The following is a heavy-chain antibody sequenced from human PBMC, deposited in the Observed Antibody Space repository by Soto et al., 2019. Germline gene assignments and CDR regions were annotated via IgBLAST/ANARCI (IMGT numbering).Heavy chain of an antibody. D-gene: IGHD2-15*01. Sequence: PGESLKISCKGSGYRFSNYWIAWVRQMPGKGLEWMGIIYPGDADTRYSPSFEGQVTISADTSISTVYLQWSSLKASDTAKYFCARYAVETAPRPDPHGMDGWGHGTTVTVSS. V-gene: IGHV5-51*01. J-gene: IGHJ6*02. CDR1: GYRFSNYW. CDR3: ARYAVETAPRPDPHGMDG. CDR2: IYPGDADT.